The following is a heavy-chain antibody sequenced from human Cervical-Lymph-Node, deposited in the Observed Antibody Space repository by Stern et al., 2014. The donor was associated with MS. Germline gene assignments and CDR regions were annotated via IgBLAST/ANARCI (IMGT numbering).Heavy chain of an antibody. V-gene: IGHV1-69*01. CDR2: IIPVLCTT. Sequence: QMQLVQSGAEVKKPGSSVKVSCKASGGTFSSYAFSWVRQAPGQGLEWMGGIIPVLCTTTYAQKFQGRFTITADESTSTVYMDLRSLRSEDTAVYYCARDRGYCSGRSCYAIDWFDPWGQGALVTVSS. CDR1: GGTFSSYA. CDR3: ARDRGYCSGRSCYAIDWFDP. J-gene: IGHJ5*02. D-gene: IGHD2-15*01.